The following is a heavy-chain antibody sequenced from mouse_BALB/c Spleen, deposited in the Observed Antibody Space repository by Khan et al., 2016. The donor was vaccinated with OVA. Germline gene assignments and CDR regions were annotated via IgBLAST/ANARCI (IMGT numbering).Heavy chain of an antibody. CDR1: GYTFTHYG. CDR3: TSRIRYLALDY. CDR2: IHPYTGEP. Sequence: QVQLVQSGPELRKPGATVKISCKASGYTFTHYGMNWVKQAPGKGLKWMGWIHPYTGEPTYADDFKGRFAFSLETSASSAYLQINNLNNEDSAPYCGTSRIRYLALDYWGPGTSDTV. J-gene: IGHJ4*01. V-gene: IGHV9-3-1*01.